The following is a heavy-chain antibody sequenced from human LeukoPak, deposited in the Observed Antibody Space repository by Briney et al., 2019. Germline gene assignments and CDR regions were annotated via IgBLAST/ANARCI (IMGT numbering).Heavy chain of an antibody. J-gene: IGHJ4*02. V-gene: IGHV4-34*01. CDR3: AHSSSSLPTDS. D-gene: IGHD6-6*01. Sequence: SETLSLTCAVYGGPFSSYYWTWIRQSPGKGLEWIGEINHNKTTNYNPSLTSRVTISVDTSKNQFSLNLTSVTAADTAMYYCAHSSSSLPTDSWGQGNLVIVSS. CDR1: GGPFSSYY. CDR2: INHNKTT.